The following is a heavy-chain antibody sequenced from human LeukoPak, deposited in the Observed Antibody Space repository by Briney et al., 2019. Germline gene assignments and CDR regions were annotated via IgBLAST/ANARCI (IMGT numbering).Heavy chain of an antibody. Sequence: GGSLRLSCATSGFTFDDYAMHWVRQAPGKGLEWVSGINWNSDSKGYADSVQGRFTISRDNAKNSLYLHMNSLRPEDTALYYCAKDKGQNYFDYWGQGTLVTVSS. J-gene: IGHJ4*02. CDR2: INWNSDSK. CDR3: AKDKGQNYFDY. CDR1: GFTFDDYA. V-gene: IGHV3-9*01.